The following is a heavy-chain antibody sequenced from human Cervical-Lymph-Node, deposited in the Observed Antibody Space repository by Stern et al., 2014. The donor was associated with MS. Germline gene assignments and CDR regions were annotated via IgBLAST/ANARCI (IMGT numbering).Heavy chain of an antibody. J-gene: IGHJ4*02. CDR2: IFPGGSDI. CDR1: GYTFTSYC. CDR3: ARQWYFDY. Sequence: EVQLVQSGPEVKRPGESLKISCQASGYTFTSYCIGWVRQMPGKGLEWIAIIFPGGSDIRYSPSFQGQVTISADKSSSTAYLQWNNLKASDTAIYYCARQWYFDYWGQGTLVTVSS. V-gene: IGHV5-51*01.